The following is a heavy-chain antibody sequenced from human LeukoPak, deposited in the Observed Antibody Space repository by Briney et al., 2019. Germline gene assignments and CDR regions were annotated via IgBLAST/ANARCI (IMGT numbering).Heavy chain of an antibody. CDR2: ISAYNGNT. D-gene: IGHD6-13*01. J-gene: IGHJ6*02. V-gene: IGHV1-18*01. CDR1: GYTFTSYG. Sequence: RASVKVSCKASGYTFTSYGISWVRQAPGQGLEWMGWISAYNGNTNYAQKLQGRVTMTTDTSTSTAYMELRSLRSDDTAVYYCARDKAPGLSIAAAGTVGYYYYYGMDVWGQGTTVTVSS. CDR3: ARDKAPGLSIAAAGTVGYYYYYGMDV.